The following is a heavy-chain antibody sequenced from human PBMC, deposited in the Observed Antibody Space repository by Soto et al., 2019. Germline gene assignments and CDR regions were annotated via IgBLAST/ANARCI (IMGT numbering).Heavy chain of an antibody. V-gene: IGHV4-59*01. CDR2: IYYSGST. D-gene: IGHD2-15*01. Sequence: SETLSLTCTVSGGSISSYYWSWIRQPPGKGLEWIGYIYYSGSTNYNPSLKSRVTISVDTSKNQFSLKLSSVTAADTAVYYCARRSRCSGGSCYYYYYMDVWGKGTTVTVSS. J-gene: IGHJ6*03. CDR1: GGSISSYY. CDR3: ARRSRCSGGSCYYYYYMDV.